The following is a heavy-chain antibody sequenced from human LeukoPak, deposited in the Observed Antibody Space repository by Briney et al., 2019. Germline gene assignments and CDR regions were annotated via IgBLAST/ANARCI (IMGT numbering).Heavy chain of an antibody. CDR3: ASLFNDYVWGSYSLD. CDR2: IYYSGST. Sequence: GSLRLSCAASGFTFSSYAMSWVRQAPGKGLEWIGSIYYSGSTYYNPSLKSRVTISVDTSKNQFSLKLSSVTAADTAVYYCASLFNDYVWGSYSLDWGQGTLVTVSS. D-gene: IGHD3-16*01. V-gene: IGHV4-39*01. CDR1: GFTFSSYA. J-gene: IGHJ4*02.